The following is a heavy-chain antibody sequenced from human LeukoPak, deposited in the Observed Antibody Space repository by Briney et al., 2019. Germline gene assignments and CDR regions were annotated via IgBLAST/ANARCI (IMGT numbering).Heavy chain of an antibody. V-gene: IGHV3-15*07. CDR2: IKTKTDGGTT. D-gene: IGHD6-19*01. CDR1: GFTFSYAW. Sequence: GGSLRLSCGASGFTFSYAWMNWVRQAPGRGLEWVGRIKTKTDGGTTDYAAPVKGRFIISRDDSKNTLYLQMNSLKTEDTAVYYCTHSYSYSSGWSRDYWGQGTLVTVSS. CDR3: THSYSYSSGWSRDY. J-gene: IGHJ4*02.